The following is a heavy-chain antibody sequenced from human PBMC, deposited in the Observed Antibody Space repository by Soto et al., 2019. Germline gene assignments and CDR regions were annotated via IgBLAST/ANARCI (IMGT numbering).Heavy chain of an antibody. CDR2: ISGSGGST. J-gene: IGHJ6*02. D-gene: IGHD3-3*01. Sequence: GGSLRLSCAASGFTFSSYAMSWVRQAPGKGLEWVSAISGSGGSTYYADSVKGRFTISRDNSKNTLYLQMNSLRAEDTAVYYCAKASGYDFWSGYSNYYYGMDFWGQGTTVTVSS. CDR1: GFTFSSYA. CDR3: AKASGYDFWSGYSNYYYGMDF. V-gene: IGHV3-23*01.